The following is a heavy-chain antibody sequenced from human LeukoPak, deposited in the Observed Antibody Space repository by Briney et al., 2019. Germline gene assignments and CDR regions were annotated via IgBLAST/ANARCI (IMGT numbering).Heavy chain of an antibody. J-gene: IGHJ3*02. D-gene: IGHD6-13*01. CDR2: SNAGNGTT. CDR1: GYTFTSYA. V-gene: IGHV1-3*01. Sequence: ASVKVSGKASGYTFTSYAMHWVRQAPGQRLEWMGWSNAGNGTTKYSQTSQGRVTLTRDTSASTAYMELSSLTSDDPALYSCARGPIAGAFDIWGHGTMVTVSS. CDR3: ARGPIAGAFDI.